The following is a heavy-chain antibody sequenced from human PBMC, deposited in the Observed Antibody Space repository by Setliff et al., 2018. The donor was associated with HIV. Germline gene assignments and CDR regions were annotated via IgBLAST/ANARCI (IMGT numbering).Heavy chain of an antibody. CDR3: ARDSLPYYYGSGSDSFDI. CDR1: GYIFTDYY. CDR2: INPNSGGT. D-gene: IGHD3-10*01. J-gene: IGHJ3*02. Sequence: GASVKVSCKASGYIFTDYYMHWVRQAPGQELGWMGRINPNSGGTNYAQKFQGRVTMTRDTSISTAYTELSSLRSEDTATYYCARDSLPYYYGSGSDSFDIWGQGTMVTVSS. V-gene: IGHV1-2*06.